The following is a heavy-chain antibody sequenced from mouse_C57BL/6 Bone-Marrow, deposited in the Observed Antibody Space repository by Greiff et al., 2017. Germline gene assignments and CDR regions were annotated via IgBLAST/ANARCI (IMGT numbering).Heavy chain of an antibody. CDR1: GFTFSSYG. CDR3: ARHYYIWYFDV. CDR2: ISSGGSYT. D-gene: IGHD2-12*01. Sequence: EVHLVESGGDLVKPGGSLKLSCAASGFTFSSYGMSWVRQTPDKRLEWVATISSGGSYTYYPDSVKGRFTISRDNAKNTLYLQMSSLKSEDTAMYYCARHYYIWYFDVWGTGTTVTVSS. J-gene: IGHJ1*03. V-gene: IGHV5-6*01.